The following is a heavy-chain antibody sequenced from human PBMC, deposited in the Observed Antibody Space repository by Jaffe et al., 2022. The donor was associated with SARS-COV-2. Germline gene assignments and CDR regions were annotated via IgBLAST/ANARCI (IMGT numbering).Heavy chain of an antibody. CDR3: ARVASGLFDP. CDR2: MVYSGNT. Sequence: QVPLQESGPRLVKPSETLSLTCTVSGGSVSSYYWSWIRQPPGKGLEWIGSMVYSGNTNYNPSLNSRVTISVDTSKNQLSLKLSSVTAADSAVYYCARVASGLFDPWGQGTLVTVSS. CDR1: GGSVSSYY. J-gene: IGHJ5*02. V-gene: IGHV4-59*08. D-gene: IGHD3-16*01.